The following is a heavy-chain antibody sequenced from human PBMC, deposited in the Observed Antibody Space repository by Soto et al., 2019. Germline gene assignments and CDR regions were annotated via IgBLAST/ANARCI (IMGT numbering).Heavy chain of an antibody. Sequence: QVQLVQSGAEVKKPGSSVKVSCKASGGTFSSYTISWVRQAPGQGLEWMGRIIPILGIANYAQKFQGRVTITADKSTSTAYMELSSLGSEDTAVYYCAGGSGYDIGSYWGQGTLVTVSS. D-gene: IGHD6-19*01. CDR3: AGGSGYDIGSY. CDR1: GGTFSSYT. J-gene: IGHJ4*02. V-gene: IGHV1-69*02. CDR2: IIPILGIA.